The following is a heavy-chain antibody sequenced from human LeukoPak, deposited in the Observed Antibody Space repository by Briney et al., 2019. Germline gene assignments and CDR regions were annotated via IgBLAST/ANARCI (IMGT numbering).Heavy chain of an antibody. CDR1: GFTFSTYT. D-gene: IGHD6-13*01. CDR2: ISSSSSYI. Sequence: PGWSLRLSCAAAGFTFSTYTLNWVRQAPGQGLEWVSSISSSSSYIYYADSVKGRFTISRDNAKNSLYLQMNSLRAEDTAVYYCARDRYSSSLDAFDIWGQGTMVTVSS. J-gene: IGHJ3*02. V-gene: IGHV3-21*01. CDR3: ARDRYSSSLDAFDI.